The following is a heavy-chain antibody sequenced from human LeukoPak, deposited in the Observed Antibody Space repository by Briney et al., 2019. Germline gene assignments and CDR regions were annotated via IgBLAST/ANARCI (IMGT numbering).Heavy chain of an antibody. D-gene: IGHD4-11*01. J-gene: IGHJ4*02. CDR2: IKQDGSEK. V-gene: IGHV3-7*01. CDR1: GFTFSSYW. CDR3: ARDRGFLQWPTDYYFDY. Sequence: PGGSLRLSCAASGFTFSSYWMSWVRQAPGKGLEWVANIKQDGSEKYYVDSVKGRFTISRDNAKNSLYLQMNSLRAEDTAVYYCARDRGFLQWPTDYYFDYWGQGTLVTVSS.